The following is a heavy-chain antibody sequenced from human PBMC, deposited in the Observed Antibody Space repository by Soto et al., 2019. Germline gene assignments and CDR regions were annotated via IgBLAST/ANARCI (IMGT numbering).Heavy chain of an antibody. CDR2: IDPSDSYT. CDR3: ASHRFGEFPFDY. V-gene: IGHV5-10-1*01. D-gene: IGHD3-10*01. J-gene: IGHJ4*02. Sequence: EVQLEQSGAEVKKPGESLRISCKGSGYSFTNYWITWVRQMPGKGLEWMGMIDPSDSYTTYSPSFQGHVTISADKSMSTAYLQWSSLRASDTAMYYWASHRFGEFPFDYWGQGTLVTVSS. CDR1: GYSFTNYW.